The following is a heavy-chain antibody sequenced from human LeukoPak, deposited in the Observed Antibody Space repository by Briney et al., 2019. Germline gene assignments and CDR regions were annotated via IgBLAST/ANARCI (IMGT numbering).Heavy chain of an antibody. CDR3: ARAPSEIGGYYPEYFRH. J-gene: IGHJ1*01. CDR1: GFTFSSYA. D-gene: IGHD3-22*01. Sequence: TGGSLRLSCAASGFTFSSYAMSWVRQAPGKGLEWVSRIKSDGSTNYADSVKGRFTISRDNAKNTVSLQMNSLRPEDTGVYYCARAPSEIGGYYPEYFRHWGQGTLVTVSS. CDR2: IKSDGST. V-gene: IGHV3-74*01.